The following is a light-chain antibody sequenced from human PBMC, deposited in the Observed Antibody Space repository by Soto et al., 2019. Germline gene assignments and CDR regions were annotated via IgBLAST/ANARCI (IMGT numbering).Light chain of an antibody. J-gene: IGKJ2*01. CDR3: QEYNTWPPRDT. V-gene: IGKV3-15*01. CDR1: QSVSSN. Sequence: EIVLTQSPATLSVSPGERATLSCRASQSVSSNLAWYQQKPGQAPRLLIYRASIRATGIPARFSGTGSGTEFTLTISSLQSEDFAVYYCQEYNTWPPRDTFAQGTKLEIK. CDR2: RAS.